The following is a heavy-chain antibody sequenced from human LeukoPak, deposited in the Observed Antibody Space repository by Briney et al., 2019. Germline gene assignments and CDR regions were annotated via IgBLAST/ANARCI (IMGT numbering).Heavy chain of an antibody. CDR2: IWYDGSNK. V-gene: IGHV3-33*06. D-gene: IGHD3-10*01. CDR3: AKDQNQWGEKNWFDP. J-gene: IGHJ5*02. Sequence: GGSLRLSCAASGFTFSSYGMHWVRQAPGKGLEWVGVIWYDGSNKYYADSVKGRFTISRDNSKNTLYLQMNSLRAEDTAVYYCAKDQNQWGEKNWFDPWGQGTLVTVSS. CDR1: GFTFSSYG.